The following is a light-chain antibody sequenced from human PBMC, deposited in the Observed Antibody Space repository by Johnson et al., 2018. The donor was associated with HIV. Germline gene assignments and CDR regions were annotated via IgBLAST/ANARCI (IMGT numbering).Light chain of an antibody. CDR3: GTWDSSLITGV. CDR1: SSNIGNNY. Sequence: QSVLTQPPSVSAAPGQKVTISCSGSSSNIGNNYVSWYQQLPGTAPKLLIYENNKRPSGIPDRFSASKSGTSATLGITGLQTGDEADYFCGTWDSSLITGVFGTGTEVT. V-gene: IGLV1-51*02. J-gene: IGLJ1*01. CDR2: ENN.